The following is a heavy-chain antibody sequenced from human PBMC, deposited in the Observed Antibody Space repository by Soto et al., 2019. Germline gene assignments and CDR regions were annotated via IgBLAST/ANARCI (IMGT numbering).Heavy chain of an antibody. CDR1: GLTFSRYT. CDR3: ARILIIGTTSGSYFDY. V-gene: IGHV3-21*01. Sequence: GESLKLSCAASGLTFSRYTMNCVRQAKGKGLEWVSSSSSSSSYIYYADSVKGRFTISRDNAKNSLYLQMNGLRAEDTAVYYCARILIIGTTSGSYFDYWGQGTLVTVSS. J-gene: IGHJ4*02. D-gene: IGHD1-20*01. CDR2: SSSSSSYI.